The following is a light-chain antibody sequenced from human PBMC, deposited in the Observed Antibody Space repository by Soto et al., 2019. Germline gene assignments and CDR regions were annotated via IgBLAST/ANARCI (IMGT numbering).Light chain of an antibody. CDR1: QSVGSK. Sequence: EIVMTQSPPTLSVSPGERATLSCRASQSVGSKLAWYQQRPGQAPRLLIYDASNRATGIPARFSGSGSGTEFTLTISSLQSEDFAVYYCQHYNNWPPWTFGQGTKVDIK. J-gene: IGKJ1*01. CDR2: DAS. V-gene: IGKV3D-15*01. CDR3: QHYNNWPPWT.